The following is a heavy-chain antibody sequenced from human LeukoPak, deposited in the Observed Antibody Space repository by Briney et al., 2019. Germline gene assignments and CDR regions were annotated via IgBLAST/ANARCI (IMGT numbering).Heavy chain of an antibody. CDR1: GFTFSSYW. D-gene: IGHD1-26*01. V-gene: IGHV3-23*01. Sequence: PGGSLRLSCAASGFTFSSYWMSWVRQAPGKGLEWVSAISGSGGSTYYADSVKGRFTISRDNSKNTLYLQMNSLRAEDTAVYYCAKGGRYYPQHGDAFDIWGQGTMVTVSS. CDR2: ISGSGGST. CDR3: AKGGRYYPQHGDAFDI. J-gene: IGHJ3*02.